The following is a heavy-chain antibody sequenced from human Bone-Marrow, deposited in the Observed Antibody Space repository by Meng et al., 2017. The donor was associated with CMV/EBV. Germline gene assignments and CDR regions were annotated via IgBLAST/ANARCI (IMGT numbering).Heavy chain of an antibody. CDR2: ISWNDAK. V-gene: IGHV2-5*01. Sequence: TLTLSCTFSGFSFRTTGVGVGWVRQPPGKALEWLALISWNDAKHYSPSLKSRLTITKDTSNNQVVLTMTNMDPVDTATYYCVNSLEGKWGQGTLVTVSS. CDR1: GFSFRTTGVG. D-gene: IGHD5-24*01. J-gene: IGHJ4*02. CDR3: VNSLEGK.